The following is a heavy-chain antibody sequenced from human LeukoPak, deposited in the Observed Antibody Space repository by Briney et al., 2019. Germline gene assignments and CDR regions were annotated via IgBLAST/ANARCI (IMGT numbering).Heavy chain of an antibody. CDR3: ARGVGLRSDFDI. V-gene: IGHV4-34*01. CDR2: INHSGRT. D-gene: IGHD3-3*01. CDR1: GGSFSGYY. J-gene: IGHJ3*02. Sequence: PSETLSLTCAVYGGSFSGYYWRWTRQPPGKGLEWIGEINHSGRTNYNPSLKSRVTISVDTSKNQFSLKVSSVTAADTAVYYCARGVGLRSDFDIWGPGTMVTVSS.